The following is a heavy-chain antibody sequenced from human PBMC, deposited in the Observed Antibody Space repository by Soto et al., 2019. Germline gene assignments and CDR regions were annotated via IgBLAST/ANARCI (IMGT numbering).Heavy chain of an antibody. Sequence: PSETLSLTCTVSGGSISSDGNYWSWILQHPGKGLEWIGYIYYSGSTNYNPSLKSRGTISVDTSKNQFSLKLNSVTAADTAVYYCARAVIMGWDDAFDIWGQGTMVTVSS. V-gene: IGHV4-31*03. CDR3: ARAVIMGWDDAFDI. CDR1: GGSISSDGNY. D-gene: IGHD2-21*01. CDR2: IYYSGST. J-gene: IGHJ3*02.